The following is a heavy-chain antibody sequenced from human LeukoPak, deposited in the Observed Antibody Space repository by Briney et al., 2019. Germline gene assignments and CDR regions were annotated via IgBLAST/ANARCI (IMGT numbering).Heavy chain of an antibody. D-gene: IGHD1-26*01. V-gene: IGHV4-59*01. CDR1: GGSISSYY. Sequence: SETLSLTCTVSGGSISSYYWSWIRQPPGKGLEWIGYIYYSGSTNYNPSLRSRVTISVDSSKNQFPLKLTSVTAADTAVYYCASLVGALGGAFDIWGQGTMVTVSS. CDR3: ASLVGALGGAFDI. J-gene: IGHJ3*02. CDR2: IYYSGST.